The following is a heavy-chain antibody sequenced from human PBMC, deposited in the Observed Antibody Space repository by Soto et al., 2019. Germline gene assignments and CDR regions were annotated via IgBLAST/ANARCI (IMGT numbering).Heavy chain of an antibody. CDR3: ARDQSRKLNYFDY. J-gene: IGHJ4*02. CDR2: ISYDGSHK. Sequence: GGSLRLSCAASGFTFSSHAIHLIRQAPGKGLEWVAIISYDGSHKYFADSVKGRFTISRDNSKNTLYLQMNSLRAEDTAVYYCARDQSRKLNYFDYWGQGT. CDR1: GFTFSSHA. V-gene: IGHV3-30-3*01.